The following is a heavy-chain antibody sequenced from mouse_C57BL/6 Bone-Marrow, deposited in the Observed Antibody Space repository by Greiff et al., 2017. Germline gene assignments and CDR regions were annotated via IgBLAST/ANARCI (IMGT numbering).Heavy chain of an antibody. CDR2: INYDGSST. CDR1: GFTFSDYY. J-gene: IGHJ2*01. Sequence: EVMLVESEGGLVQPGSSMKLSCTASGFTFSDYYMAWVRQVPEKGLEWVANINYDGSSTYYLDSLKSRFIISRDHAKNILYLQMSSLKSEDTATYYFARGGGDYWGQGTTLTVSS. V-gene: IGHV5-16*01. CDR3: ARGGGDY.